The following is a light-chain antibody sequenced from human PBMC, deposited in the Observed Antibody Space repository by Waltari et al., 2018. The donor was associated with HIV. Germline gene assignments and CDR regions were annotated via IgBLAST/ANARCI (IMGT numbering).Light chain of an antibody. Sequence: QSALTQPASVSGSPGQSITISCTGTSRDAGNFNFVSWYPQHPGKAPKVMIYEVSNRPSGVSNRFSGSKSGNTASLTISGLQAEDEADYYCSSYTSSSTVVFGGGTKLTVL. J-gene: IGLJ2*01. CDR3: SSYTSSSTVV. CDR2: EVS. V-gene: IGLV2-14*01. CDR1: SRDAGNFNF.